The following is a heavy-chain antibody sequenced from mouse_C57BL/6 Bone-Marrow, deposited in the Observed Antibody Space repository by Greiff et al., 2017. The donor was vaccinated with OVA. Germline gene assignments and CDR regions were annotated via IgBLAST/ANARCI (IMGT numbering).Heavy chain of an antibody. CDR1: GFPITSGYY. V-gene: IGHV12-3*01. CDR3: AGDRLGYGKAYYAMDY. Sequence: VKLQESGPGLVKPSQSLFLTCSITGFPITSGYYWIWIRQSPGKPLEWMGYITHSGETFYNPSLQSPISITRETSKNQFFLQLNSVTTEDTAMYYCAGDRLGYGKAYYAMDYWGQGTSVTVSS. CDR2: ITHSGET. D-gene: IGHD2-2*01. J-gene: IGHJ4*01.